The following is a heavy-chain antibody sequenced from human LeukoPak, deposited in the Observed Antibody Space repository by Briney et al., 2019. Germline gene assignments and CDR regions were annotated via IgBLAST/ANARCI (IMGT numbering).Heavy chain of an antibody. CDR1: GFTFSSYA. D-gene: IGHD3-9*01. J-gene: IGHJ4*02. CDR2: ISGSGGST. V-gene: IGHV3-23*01. CDR3: AKGGDILTGYTCDY. Sequence: PAGSLTLSCAASGFTFSSYAMSWLRQAPGKGLEWVSDISGSGGSTYYADSVKGWFTISRDNSKNTLYLQMNSLRAEDTAVYYCAKGGDILTGYTCDYWGQGTLVTVSS.